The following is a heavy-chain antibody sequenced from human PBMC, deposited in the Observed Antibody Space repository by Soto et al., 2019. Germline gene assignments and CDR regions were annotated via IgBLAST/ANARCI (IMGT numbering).Heavy chain of an antibody. Sequence: SETLSLTCTVSGGSISSGDYYWSWIRQPPGKGLEWIGYIYYSGSTYYNPSLKSRVTISVDTSKNQFSLKLSSVTAADTAVYYCARGAMQLGTIDYWGQGTLVTVSS. J-gene: IGHJ4*02. D-gene: IGHD6-13*01. CDR3: ARGAMQLGTIDY. CDR2: IYYSGST. CDR1: GGSISSGDYY. V-gene: IGHV4-30-4*01.